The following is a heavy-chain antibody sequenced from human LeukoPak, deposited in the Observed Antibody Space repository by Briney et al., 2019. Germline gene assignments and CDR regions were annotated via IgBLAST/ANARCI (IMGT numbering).Heavy chain of an antibody. D-gene: IGHD6-19*01. Sequence: GGSLRLSCAASGFIFSGFDMHWVRQGTGKYLEWVSAIGVAGDAAYADSVKGRFTISREHAKNSLYLQMNSLRVGDTAVYFCVRASSGWYDFDYWGQGTLVTVPS. J-gene: IGHJ4*02. CDR3: VRASSGWYDFDY. CDR1: GFIFSGFD. CDR2: IGVAGDA. V-gene: IGHV3-13*01.